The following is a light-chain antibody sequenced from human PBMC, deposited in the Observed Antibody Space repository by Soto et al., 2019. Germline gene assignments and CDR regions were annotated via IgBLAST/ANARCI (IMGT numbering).Light chain of an antibody. CDR2: GAS. J-gene: IGKJ4*01. CDR1: QSVSSN. Sequence: EIVMTQSPATLSVSPGERATLSCRASQSVSSNLAWYQQKPGQAPRLLIYGASTRATAIPARFSGSGSATEFTLTISSLQSEDFAVYYCQHYNNWIASFGGGTKVDIK. CDR3: QHYNNWIAS. V-gene: IGKV3-15*01.